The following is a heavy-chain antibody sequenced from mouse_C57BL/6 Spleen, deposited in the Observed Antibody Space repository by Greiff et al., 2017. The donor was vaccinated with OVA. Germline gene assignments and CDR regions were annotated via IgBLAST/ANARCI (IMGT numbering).Heavy chain of an antibody. Sequence: VVEPGASVKLSCKATGYTFTGYWIEWVKQRPGHGLEWIGEILPGSGSTNYNEKFKGKATFTADTSSNTAYMQLSSLTTEDSAIYYCARDGSSYGDAMDYWGQGTSVTVSS. CDR2: ILPGSGST. J-gene: IGHJ4*01. CDR3: ARDGSSYGDAMDY. V-gene: IGHV1-9*01. CDR1: GYTFTGYW. D-gene: IGHD1-1*01.